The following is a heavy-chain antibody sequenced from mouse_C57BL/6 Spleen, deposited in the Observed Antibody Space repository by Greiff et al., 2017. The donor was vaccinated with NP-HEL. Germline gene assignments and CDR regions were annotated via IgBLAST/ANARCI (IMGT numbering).Heavy chain of an antibody. D-gene: IGHD1-1*01. CDR3: AREGLITTGVRFDY. Sequence: VQRVESGPELVKPGASVKLSCKASGYTFTSYDINWVKQRPGQGLEWIGWIYPRDGSTKYNEKFKGKATLTVDTSSSTAYMELHSLTSEDSAVYYCAREGLITTGVRFDYWGQGTTLTVSS. V-gene: IGHV1-85*01. J-gene: IGHJ2*01. CDR2: IYPRDGST. CDR1: GYTFTSYD.